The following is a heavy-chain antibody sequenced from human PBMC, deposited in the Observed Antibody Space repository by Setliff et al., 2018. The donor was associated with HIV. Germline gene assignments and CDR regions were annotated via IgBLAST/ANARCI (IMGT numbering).Heavy chain of an antibody. J-gene: IGHJ4*02. CDR1: GGAFTNYY. V-gene: IGHV4-34*01. Sequence: SETLSLTCVVYGGAFTNYYWRWIRQPQGKGLECIGEINHSGTTNYNPSLKSRVTISVDTSKNQFSLKLSSVTAADTAVYFCARKVGGDFDYWGQGTLVTVSS. D-gene: IGHD2-2*01. CDR2: INHSGTT. CDR3: ARKVGGDFDY.